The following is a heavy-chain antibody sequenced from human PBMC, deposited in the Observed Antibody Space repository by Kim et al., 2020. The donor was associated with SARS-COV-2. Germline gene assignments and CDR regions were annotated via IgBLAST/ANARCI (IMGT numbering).Heavy chain of an antibody. Sequence: GGSLRLSCAASGFTINDYWMTWVRQAPGKGLEWVATLRHVVTVHFYVVSVKGRFTISRDTAKNSFSLQMNSLRVEDTAVYFCARSISQTESHRIGVSFHHWGHGTLVSVSS. CDR2: LRHVVTVH. V-gene: IGHV3-7*01. CDR1: GFTINDYW. J-gene: IGHJ1*01. CDR3: ARSISQTESHRIGVSFHH. D-gene: IGHD3-10*01.